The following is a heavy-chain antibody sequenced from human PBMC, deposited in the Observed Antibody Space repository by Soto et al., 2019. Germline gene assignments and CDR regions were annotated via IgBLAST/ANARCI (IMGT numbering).Heavy chain of an antibody. Sequence: SLEALVPSYTVAGGFISTYYWRWIRQPAGKGLEWIGSIDDSGSTNYHQSLKSRVTMSVDTSKNQFYLKLRSVTAADTAVYYCARGGMVIIPAATALDYWGQGTLVTVSS. CDR3: ARGGMVIIPAATALDY. D-gene: IGHD2-2*01. CDR1: GGFISTYY. J-gene: IGHJ4*02. CDR2: IDDSGST. V-gene: IGHV4-4*07.